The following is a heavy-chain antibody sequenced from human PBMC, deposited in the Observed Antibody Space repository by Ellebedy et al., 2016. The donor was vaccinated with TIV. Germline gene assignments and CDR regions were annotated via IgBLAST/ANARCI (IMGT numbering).Heavy chain of an antibody. V-gene: IGHV3-23*01. CDR3: AKLRGATGSWYFDL. J-gene: IGHJ2*01. CDR2: TSGSGGST. Sequence: GESLKISCAASGFTFSRYAMSWVRQAPGKGLERVSATSGSGGSTYYADSVKGRFTISRDNSKNTLYLQMNSLRAEDTAVYYCAKLRGATGSWYFDLWGRGTLVPVSS. CDR1: GFTFSRYA. D-gene: IGHD1-26*01.